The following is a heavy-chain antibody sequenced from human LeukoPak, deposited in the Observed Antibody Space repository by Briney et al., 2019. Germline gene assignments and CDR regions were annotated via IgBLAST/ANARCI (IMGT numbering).Heavy chain of an antibody. D-gene: IGHD5-24*01. V-gene: IGHV1-46*01. CDR1: GYTFTSYY. J-gene: IGHJ4*02. CDR3: ARGMATAFYDY. CDR2: INLNSGST. Sequence: ASVKVSCKASGYTFTSYYVQWVRQAPGQGLEWMGIINLNSGSTNYAQKFQGRVTMTRDTSTSTVYMELSSLRSEDTAVYYCARGMATAFYDYWGQGTLVTVSS.